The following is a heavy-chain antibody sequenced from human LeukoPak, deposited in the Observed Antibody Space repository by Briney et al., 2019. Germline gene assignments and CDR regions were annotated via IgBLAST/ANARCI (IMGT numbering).Heavy chain of an antibody. V-gene: IGHV4-4*07. D-gene: IGHD1-26*01. Sequence: SETLSLTCTVSGGSISSYYWSWIRQPAGKGLEWIGRIYTSGSTNYNPSLKSRVTMSVDTSKNQFSLKLSSVTAADTAVYYCARSIQYSGSYSWDYWGQGTLVTVSS. CDR1: GGSISSYY. J-gene: IGHJ4*02. CDR2: IYTSGST. CDR3: ARSIQYSGSYSWDY.